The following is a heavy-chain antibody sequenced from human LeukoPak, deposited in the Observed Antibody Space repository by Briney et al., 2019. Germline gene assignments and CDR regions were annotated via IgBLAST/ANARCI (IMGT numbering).Heavy chain of an antibody. CDR3: AKVDDCYDFWSGYYT. J-gene: IGHJ4*02. V-gene: IGHV3-23*01. CDR1: GFTFSSYA. Sequence: GGSLRLSCAASGFTFSSYAMSWGRQAPGKGLEWVSAISGSGGSTYYADSVKGRFTISRDNSKNTLYLQMNSLRAEDTAVYYCAKVDDCYDFWSGYYTWGQGTLVTVSS. CDR2: ISGSGGST. D-gene: IGHD3-3*01.